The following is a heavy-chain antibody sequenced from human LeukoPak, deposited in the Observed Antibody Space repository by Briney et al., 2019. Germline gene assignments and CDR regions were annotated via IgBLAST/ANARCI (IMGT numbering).Heavy chain of an antibody. CDR2: ISTTSSNI. Sequence: GGSLRLSCAASGFPFSSYAMNWVRQDPGKGLEWVSSISTTSSNIYYADLVKGRFTISRDNAKNSLYLQMNSLRAEDTAVYYCATEFLGAVAETGDYWGQGTLVTVSS. CDR3: ATEFLGAVAETGDY. V-gene: IGHV3-21*01. CDR1: GFPFSSYA. J-gene: IGHJ4*02. D-gene: IGHD6-19*01.